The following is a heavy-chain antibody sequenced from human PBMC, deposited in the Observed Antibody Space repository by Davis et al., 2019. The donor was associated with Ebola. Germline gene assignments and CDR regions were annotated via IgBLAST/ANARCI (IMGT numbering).Heavy chain of an antibody. D-gene: IGHD2-2*01. CDR2: ISSDGGIT. CDR3: ARGTHYAHDY. Sequence: GESLKISCAASGFTFSRYWMHWVRQAPGKVLVYVSRISSDGGITSYADSVKGRFTISRDNAENTLYLQMNSLRDEDTAVYYCARGTHYAHDYWGQGTLVTVSS. CDR1: GFTFSRYW. V-gene: IGHV3-74*01. J-gene: IGHJ4*02.